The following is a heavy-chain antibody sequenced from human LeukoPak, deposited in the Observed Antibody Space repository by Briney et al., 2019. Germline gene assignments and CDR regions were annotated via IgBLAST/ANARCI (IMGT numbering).Heavy chain of an antibody. Sequence: ASVKVSXKVSGYTLTELSTHWVRQAPGKGLEWMGGFDPEDGETIYAQKFQGRVTMTEDTSTDTAYMELSSLRSEDTAVYYCATDLTYYFDYWGQGTLVTVSS. J-gene: IGHJ4*02. CDR3: ATDLTYYFDY. D-gene: IGHD3-9*01. CDR2: FDPEDGET. V-gene: IGHV1-24*01. CDR1: GYTLTELS.